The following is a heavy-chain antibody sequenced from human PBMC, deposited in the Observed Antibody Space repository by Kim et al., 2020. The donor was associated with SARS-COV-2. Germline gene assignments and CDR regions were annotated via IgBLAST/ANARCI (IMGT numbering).Heavy chain of an antibody. CDR1: GFTFSSYA. V-gene: IGHV3-30*04. CDR2: ISYDGSNK. D-gene: IGHD2-15*01. J-gene: IGHJ6*02. CDR3: ARDGGGGSSTDKTYYYYGMDV. Sequence: GGSLRLSCAASGFTFSSYAMHWVRQAPGKGLEWVAVISYDGSNKYYADSVKGRFTISRDNSKNTLYLQMNSLRAEDTAVYYCARDGGGGSSTDKTYYYYGMDVWGQGTTVTVSS.